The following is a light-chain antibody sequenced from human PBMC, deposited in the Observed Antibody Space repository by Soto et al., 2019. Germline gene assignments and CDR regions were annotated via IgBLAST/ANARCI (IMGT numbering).Light chain of an antibody. J-gene: IGKJ2*01. Sequence: DIQMTQSPSSLSASVGDRVTITCRASQSISTNLNWYHQKPGKAPNLLIYDASTLQSGVPSRFSGSGSGTDFTLTISSLQPEDFATYFCQQYGSSPPDTFGQGTKVDIK. CDR1: QSISTN. CDR3: QQYGSSPPDT. V-gene: IGKV1-39*01. CDR2: DAS.